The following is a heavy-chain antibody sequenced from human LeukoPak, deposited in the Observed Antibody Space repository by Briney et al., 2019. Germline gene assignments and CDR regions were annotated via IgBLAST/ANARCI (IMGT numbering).Heavy chain of an antibody. V-gene: IGHV1-24*01. CDR2: FDPEDGET. D-gene: IGHD3-9*01. CDR1: GYTLTELS. J-gene: IGHJ3*02. CDR3: ATERGGYFDWFFFDI. Sequence: ASVKVSCKVSGYTLTELSMHWVRQAPGKGLEWMGGFDPEDGETIYAQKFQGRVTVTEDTSTDTAYMELSSLRSEDTAVYYCATERGGYFDWFFFDIWGQGTMVTVSS.